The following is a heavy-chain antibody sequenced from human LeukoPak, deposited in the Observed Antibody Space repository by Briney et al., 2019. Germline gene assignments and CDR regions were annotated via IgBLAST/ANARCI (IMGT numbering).Heavy chain of an antibody. CDR1: GGSISSSSYY. CDR2: IYYSGST. J-gene: IGHJ4*02. V-gene: IGHV4-39*07. D-gene: IGHD1-26*01. CDR3: ASYQKELLRRFDY. Sequence: PSETLSLTCTVSGGSISSSSYYWGWIRQPPGKGLEWIGSIYYSGSTYYNPSLKSRVTISVDTSKNQFSLKLSSVTAADTAVYYCASYQKELLRRFDYWGQGTLVTVSS.